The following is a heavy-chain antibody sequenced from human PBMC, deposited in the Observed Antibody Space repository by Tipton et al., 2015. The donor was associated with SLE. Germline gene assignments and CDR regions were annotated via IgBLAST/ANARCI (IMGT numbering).Heavy chain of an antibody. CDR1: GYTFTSYD. CDR3: AREEIGGRRFDP. CDR2: ISVYNGDT. V-gene: IGHV1-18*01. J-gene: IGHJ5*02. D-gene: IGHD2-15*01. Sequence: QVQLVQSGAEVKKPGASVKVSCKASGYTFTSYDISWVRQAPGQGLEWLGWISVYNGDTNCAKKYQDRVTLTTDTSTTTAYMELRSLTFDDTAVYYCAREEIGGRRFDPWGQGTLVTVSS.